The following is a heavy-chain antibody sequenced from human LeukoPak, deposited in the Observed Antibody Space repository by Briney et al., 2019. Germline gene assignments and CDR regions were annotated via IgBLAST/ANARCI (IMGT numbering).Heavy chain of an antibody. CDR2: ITGSGKNT. V-gene: IGHV3-23*01. J-gene: IGHJ6*02. CDR3: AKAASSSWPSYQYGMDV. Sequence: GGSLRLSCVASGFTFSDYAMNWVRQAPGKGLEWVSVITGSGKNTYYADSVKGRFTISKDNSKNTVYLQMNDLRVDDTAVYYCAKAASSSWPSYQYGMDVWGQGTTVTVSS. D-gene: IGHD6-13*01. CDR1: GFTFSDYA.